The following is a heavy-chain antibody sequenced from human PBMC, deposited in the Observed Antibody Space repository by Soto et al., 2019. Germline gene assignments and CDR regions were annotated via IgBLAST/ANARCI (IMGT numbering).Heavy chain of an antibody. V-gene: IGHV2-5*01. D-gene: IGHD3-3*01. Sequence: SGPTLVNPTHTLTLTCSFSGFSLSTIGVGVGWIRQPPGNALEWLAVVYSNGDERYSPSLTSRLSITKDTSKNQVVLTMTNMDPVDTDTYYCAHMSTDFWSGYYASSDYHGMEVWGQGNKVTVS. CDR1: GFSLSTIGVG. J-gene: IGHJ6*02. CDR3: AHMSTDFWSGYYASSDYHGMEV. CDR2: VYSNGDE.